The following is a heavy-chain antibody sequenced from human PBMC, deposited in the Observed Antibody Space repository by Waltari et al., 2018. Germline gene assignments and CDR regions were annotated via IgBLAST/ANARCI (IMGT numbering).Heavy chain of an antibody. D-gene: IGHD6-19*01. CDR3: ARAPHSPWGQWLAHFDY. CDR1: GGSISGSSYY. Sequence: QLQLQESGPGLVKPSETLSLTCTVSGGSISGSSYYWGCIRQSPGKGLEWIGTMSYSGSTSYNPSLKSRVTISVDTSKNQFSLKLTSVTAADTAVYYCARAPHSPWGQWLAHFDYWGQGALVTVSS. V-gene: IGHV4-39*07. J-gene: IGHJ4*02. CDR2: MSYSGST.